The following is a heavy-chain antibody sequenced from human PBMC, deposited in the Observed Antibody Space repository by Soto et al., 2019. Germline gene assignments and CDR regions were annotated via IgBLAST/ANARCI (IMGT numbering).Heavy chain of an antibody. CDR2: MNPNSGNT. CDR1: GYTFTSYD. V-gene: IGHV1-8*01. J-gene: IGHJ3*01. D-gene: IGHD3-22*01. Sequence: GASVKVSCKASGYTFTSYDINWVRQATGQGLEWMGWMNPNSGNTGYAQKFQGRVTMTRNTSISTAYMELSSLRSEDTAVYYCARGPRDHFYYDSIDYARSYGAFDLWG. CDR3: ARGPRDHFYYDSIDYARSYGAFDL.